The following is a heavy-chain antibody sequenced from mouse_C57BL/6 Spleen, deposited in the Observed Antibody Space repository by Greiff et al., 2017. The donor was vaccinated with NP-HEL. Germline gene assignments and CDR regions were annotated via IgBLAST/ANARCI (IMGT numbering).Heavy chain of an antibody. J-gene: IGHJ4*01. CDR1: GYSITSGYY. CDR2: ISYDGSN. CDR3: ARVGNYERGYYAMDY. Sequence: EVKLQESGPGLVKPSQSLSLSCSVTGYSITSGYYWNWIRQVPGNKLEWMGYISYDGSNNYNPSLKNRITITRDTSKNPFFLKLNSVTTEDTATYYCARVGNYERGYYAMDYWGQGTSVTVSS. D-gene: IGHD2-1*01. V-gene: IGHV3-6*01.